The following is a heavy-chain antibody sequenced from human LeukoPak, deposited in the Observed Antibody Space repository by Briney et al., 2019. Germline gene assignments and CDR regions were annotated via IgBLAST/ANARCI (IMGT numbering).Heavy chain of an antibody. Sequence: SQTLSLTCTVSGGSISSGGYYWSWIRQHPGKGLEWIGYIYYSGSTYYNPSLKSRVTISVDTSKNQFSLKLSSVTAADTAVYYCARGLDSSGYSLQHWGQGTLVTVSS. V-gene: IGHV4-30-4*08. D-gene: IGHD3-22*01. CDR2: IYYSGST. CDR1: GGSISSGGYY. J-gene: IGHJ1*01. CDR3: ARGLDSSGYSLQH.